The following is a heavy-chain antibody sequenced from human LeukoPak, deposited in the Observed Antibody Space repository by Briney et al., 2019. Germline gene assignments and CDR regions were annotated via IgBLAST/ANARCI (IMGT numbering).Heavy chain of an antibody. J-gene: IGHJ4*02. CDR2: ISYGGSNK. V-gene: IGHV3-30-3*01. CDR1: GFTFSNFP. D-gene: IGHD1-26*01. Sequence: GGSLRLSCAASGFTFSNFPMHWVRQAPGKGLEWVAVISYGGSNKYYADSVKGRFTISRDNSNNTLYLQMNSLRSDDTAVYYCARDEVGATTNGCDYWGQGTLVTVSS. CDR3: ARDEVGATTNGCDY.